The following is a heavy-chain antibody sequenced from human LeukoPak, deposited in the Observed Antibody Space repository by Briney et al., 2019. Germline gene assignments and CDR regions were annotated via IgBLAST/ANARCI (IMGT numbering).Heavy chain of an antibody. CDR1: GFTFTGHS. Sequence: GGSLRLSCVASGFTFTGHSMHWVRQAPGKGLEWVAVVGNDEKTKFYADSLKGRFTFSRDNSKNTVYLQMNSLRDEDTAVYYCAREKQSGGTPFDYWGQGSLVTVSS. J-gene: IGHJ4*02. CDR2: VGNDEKTK. CDR3: AREKQSGGTPFDY. V-gene: IGHV3-30*04. D-gene: IGHD1-26*01.